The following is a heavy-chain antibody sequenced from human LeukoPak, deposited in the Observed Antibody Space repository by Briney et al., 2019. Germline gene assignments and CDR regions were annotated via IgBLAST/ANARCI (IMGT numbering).Heavy chain of an antibody. CDR1: GGSISSYY. D-gene: IGHD3-22*01. CDR2: IYYSGRT. Sequence: PSEPLSLTCTVSGGSISSYYWSWIRQPPGKGLEWIGYIYYSGRTNYNPSLKSRVTISVDTSKNQFSLKLRSVTAADTAVYYCGRARGYYDSSGYYFLHYFDYWGQGTLVSVSS. CDR3: GRARGYYDSSGYYFLHYFDY. V-gene: IGHV4-59*01. J-gene: IGHJ4*02.